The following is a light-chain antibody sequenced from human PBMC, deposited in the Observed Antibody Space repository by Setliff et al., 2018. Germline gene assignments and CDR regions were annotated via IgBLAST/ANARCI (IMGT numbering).Light chain of an antibody. J-gene: IGLJ2*01. CDR2: DVS. CDR1: SSDVGAYNY. Sequence: QSVLTRPASVSGSPGQSITISCTGTSSDVGAYNYVSWYQRHPGEAPKLLLYDVSNRPSGISNRFSGSKSGSTASLTITGLQAEDEADYFCSSYTSTRTVIFGGGTKVTVL. CDR3: SSYTSTRTVI. V-gene: IGLV2-14*03.